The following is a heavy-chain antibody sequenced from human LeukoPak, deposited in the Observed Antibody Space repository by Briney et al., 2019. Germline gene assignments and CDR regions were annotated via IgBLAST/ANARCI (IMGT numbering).Heavy chain of an antibody. CDR1: GFTVSSNY. CDR2: LHSGGHT. CDR3: VRGLSGVSSWYFDL. V-gene: IGHV3-53*01. J-gene: IGHJ2*01. Sequence: GGSLRLSCAASGFTVSSNYLSWVRQAPGKGLVWVSALHSGGHTFYADSVRGRFTISRDISKNTLYLQMNDLGAEDTALYYCVRGLSGVSSWYFDLWGRGTLISVSS. D-gene: IGHD7-27*01.